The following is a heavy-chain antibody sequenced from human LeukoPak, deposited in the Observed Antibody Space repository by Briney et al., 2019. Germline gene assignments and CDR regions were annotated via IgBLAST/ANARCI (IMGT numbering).Heavy chain of an antibody. CDR2: ISGSGGST. CDR3: AKWYYYDSSGRKNYFDY. J-gene: IGHJ4*02. Sequence: GGSLRLSCAASGFTFSSYAMSWVRQAPGKGLEWVSAISGSGGSTYYADSVKGRFTISRDNSKNTLYLQMNSLRAEDTAVYYCAKWYYYDSSGRKNYFDYWGQGTLVTVSS. V-gene: IGHV3-23*01. D-gene: IGHD3-22*01. CDR1: GFTFSSYA.